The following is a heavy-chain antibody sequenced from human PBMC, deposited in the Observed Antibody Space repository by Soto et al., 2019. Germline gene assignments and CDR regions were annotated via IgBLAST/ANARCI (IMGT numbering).Heavy chain of an antibody. CDR2: IYPYNGNT. J-gene: IGHJ4*02. D-gene: IGHD6-13*01. CDR1: GYTFSNYG. CDR3: ARDLNGAAGGGY. Sequence: QVQLVQSGAEVRKPGASVKVSCKASGYTFSNYGIFWVRQAPGQGLEWMAWIYPYNGNTNYAQQLQGRVTLTTDASTSTAYSALRSLTSDDTAMYYCARDLNGAAGGGYWCQGTLVTVSS. V-gene: IGHV1-18*01.